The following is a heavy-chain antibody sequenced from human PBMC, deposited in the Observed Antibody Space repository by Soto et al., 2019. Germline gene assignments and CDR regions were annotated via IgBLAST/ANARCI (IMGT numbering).Heavy chain of an antibody. Sequence: GGSLRLSCAASGFTFSSYDIHWVRQVPGKGLEWVSAIGSTGDTEYVASVKGRFTISRENAKNSVYLQMNSLRAGDTAVYYCARDGTGDYGMDVWGQGTTVTVSS. CDR3: ARDGTGDYGMDV. CDR2: IGSTGDT. CDR1: GFTFSSYD. D-gene: IGHD1-1*01. J-gene: IGHJ6*02. V-gene: IGHV3-13*01.